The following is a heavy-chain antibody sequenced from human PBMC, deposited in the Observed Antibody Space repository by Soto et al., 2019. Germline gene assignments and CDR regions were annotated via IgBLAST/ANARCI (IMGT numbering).Heavy chain of an antibody. CDR2: ISGSGGST. D-gene: IGHD6-19*01. Sequence: EVQLLESGGGLVQPGGSLRLSCAASGFTFSSYAMSWVRQAPGKGLEWVSAISGSGGSTYYADSVKDRFTISRDNSKNTLYLQMNSLRAEDTAVYYCASDSSGWYWYFDLWGRGTLVTVSS. CDR3: ASDSSGWYWYFDL. J-gene: IGHJ2*01. CDR1: GFTFSSYA. V-gene: IGHV3-23*01.